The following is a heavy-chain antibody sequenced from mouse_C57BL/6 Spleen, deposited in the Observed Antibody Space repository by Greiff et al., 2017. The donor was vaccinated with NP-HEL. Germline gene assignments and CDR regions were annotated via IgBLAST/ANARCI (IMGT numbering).Heavy chain of an antibody. D-gene: IGHD1-1*01. CDR3: AQYYGSSLYYAMDY. CDR1: GFNIKDYY. Sequence: VQLQQSGAELVKPGASVKLSCTASGFNIKDYYMHWVKQRTEQGLEWIGRIDPEDGDTKYAPKFQGKATITADTSSSTAYLQLSSLTSEDTAVYYCAQYYGSSLYYAMDYWGQGTSVTVSS. CDR2: IDPEDGDT. J-gene: IGHJ4*01. V-gene: IGHV14-2*01.